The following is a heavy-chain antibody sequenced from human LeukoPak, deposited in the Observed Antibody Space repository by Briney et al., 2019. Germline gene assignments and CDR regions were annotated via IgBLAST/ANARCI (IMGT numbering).Heavy chain of an antibody. CDR2: ISTSGGII. CDR1: GFTFGSYE. V-gene: IGHV3-48*03. CDR3: AKVEYSSSWPYYYYYYYMDV. Sequence: GGSLRLSCEASGFTFGSYEMTWVRQAPGKGLEWLSYISTSGGIIVYADSVRGRFTVSRDNAKNSLYLQMNSLRAEDTAVYYCAKVEYSSSWPYYYYYYYMDVWGKGTTVTVSS. D-gene: IGHD6-13*01. J-gene: IGHJ6*03.